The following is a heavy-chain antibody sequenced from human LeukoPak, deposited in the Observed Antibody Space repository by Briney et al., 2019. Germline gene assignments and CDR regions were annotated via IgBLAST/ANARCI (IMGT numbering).Heavy chain of an antibody. CDR3: ARSSAYYNEADM. V-gene: IGHV1-58*01. J-gene: IGHJ3*02. CDR1: GFTFTSSA. D-gene: IGHD3-9*01. CDR2: IVVGSGNT. Sequence: GTSVKVSCKASGFTFTSSAVQWMRQARGQRLEWIGWIVVGSGNTNYAQKFQERVTITRDMSTSTAYMELSSLRSEDTAVYYCARSSAYYNEADMWGQGTMVTVSS.